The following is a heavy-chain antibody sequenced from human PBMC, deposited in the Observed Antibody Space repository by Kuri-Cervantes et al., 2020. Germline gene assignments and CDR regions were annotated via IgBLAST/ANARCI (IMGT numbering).Heavy chain of an antibody. CDR3: ARGQGEMATIWSGCPFDP. J-gene: IGHJ5*02. Sequence: SVKVSCKASGYTFTGYYMHWVRQAPGQGLEWMGGIIPIFGTANYAQKFQGRVTITTDESTSTAYMELSSLRSEDTAVYYCARGQGEMATIWSGCPFDPWGQGTLVTVSS. CDR2: IIPIFGTA. CDR1: GYTFTGYY. V-gene: IGHV1-69*05. D-gene: IGHD5-24*01.